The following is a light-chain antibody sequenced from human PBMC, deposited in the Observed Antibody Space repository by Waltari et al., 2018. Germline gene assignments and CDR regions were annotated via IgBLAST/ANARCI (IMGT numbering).Light chain of an antibody. CDR1: SSDVRSYNL. CDR2: EVS. Sequence: QSALTQPASVSGSPGQSITVSCTGTSSDVRSYNLVSWYQHHPPKAPKLMIYEVSKRPSGVSNRFSGSKSGNTASLTISGLQPEDEADYYCCSYAGANTYVFGSGTKVTVL. J-gene: IGLJ1*01. CDR3: CSYAGANTYV. V-gene: IGLV2-23*02.